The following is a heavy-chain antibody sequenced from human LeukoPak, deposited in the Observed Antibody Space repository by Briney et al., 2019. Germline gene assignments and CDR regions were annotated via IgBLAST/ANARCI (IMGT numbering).Heavy chain of an antibody. CDR2: VHDNERSA. Sequence: PGGSLRLSCAASGLTFSSHWMHWVRQAPGKGLVWVSRVHDNERSASYGDSVRGRFTISKDNARNILYLQMDSLRDEDTAVYYCAKDHYWSIDYWGRGTLVTVSS. CDR3: AKDHYWSIDY. D-gene: IGHD3-3*01. J-gene: IGHJ4*02. V-gene: IGHV3-74*01. CDR1: GLTFSSHW.